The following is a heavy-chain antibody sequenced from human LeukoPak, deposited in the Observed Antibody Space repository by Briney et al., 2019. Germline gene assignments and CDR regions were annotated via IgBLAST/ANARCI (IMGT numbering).Heavy chain of an antibody. J-gene: IGHJ5*02. CDR1: GGSISNFY. D-gene: IGHD6-13*01. CDR2: VYSTGST. V-gene: IGHV4-59*08. CDR3: ARAYSSSWYYNWFDP. Sequence: SETLSLTCTVSGGSISNFYWTWIRQPPGKRLEWIGYVYSTGSTKYSSSLKSRVTISVDTSKNQFSLKLRSVTAADTAMYYCARAYSSSWYYNWFDPWGQGTLVTVSS.